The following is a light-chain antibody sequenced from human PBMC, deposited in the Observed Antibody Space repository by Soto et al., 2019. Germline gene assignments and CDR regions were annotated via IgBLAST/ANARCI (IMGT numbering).Light chain of an antibody. CDR1: SSNIGAGYD. V-gene: IGLV1-40*01. Sequence: QYVLTQPPSVSGAPGQRGTISCTGSSSNIGAGYDVHWYQQLPGTAPKLLIYGNSNRPSGVPDRFSGSKSGTSASLAITGLQAEDEADYYCQSYDSSLSALYVFGTGTKLTVL. CDR3: QSYDSSLSALYV. CDR2: GNS. J-gene: IGLJ1*01.